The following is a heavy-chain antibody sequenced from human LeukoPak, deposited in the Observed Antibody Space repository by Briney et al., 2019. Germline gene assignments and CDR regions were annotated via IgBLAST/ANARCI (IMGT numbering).Heavy chain of an antibody. J-gene: IGHJ4*02. D-gene: IGHD4-23*01. CDR2: INPNSGGT. V-gene: IGHV1-2*04. CDR3: ARGRSWASVVGIDY. Sequence: ASVKVSCKASGYTFTGYYMHWVRQAPGQGLEWMGWINPNSGGTNYAQKFQGWVTMTRDTSISTAYMELSRLRSDDTAVYYCARGRSWASVVGIDYWGQGTLVTVSS. CDR1: GYTFTGYY.